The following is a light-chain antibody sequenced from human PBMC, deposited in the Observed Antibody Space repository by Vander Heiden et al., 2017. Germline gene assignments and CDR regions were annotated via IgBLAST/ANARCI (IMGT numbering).Light chain of an antibody. CDR3: QQYADLPWT. V-gene: IGKV1-33*01. CDR1: QDITKY. CDR2: DTS. Sequence: DIQVTQSPSSLSASEGDRVTITCQASQDITKYISWFQQKPGKAPQLLIYDTSNLERGVPSRFSGSGSGSDFTFSISNVQPADIATYDCQQYADLPWTFGQGTKVELK. J-gene: IGKJ1*01.